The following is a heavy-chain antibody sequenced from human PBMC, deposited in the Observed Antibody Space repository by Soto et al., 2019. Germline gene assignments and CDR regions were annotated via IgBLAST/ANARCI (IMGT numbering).Heavy chain of an antibody. CDR3: ARTAYCGGDCYTPMYYFDY. J-gene: IGHJ4*02. V-gene: IGHV4-59*01. CDR2: IYYSGST. CDR1: GGSISSYY. Sequence: SETLSLTCTVSGGSISSYYWSWIRQPPGKGLEWIGYIYYSGSTNYNPSLKSRVTISVDTSKNQFSLKLSSVTAADTAVYYCARTAYCGGDCYTPMYYFDYWGQGTLVTVSS. D-gene: IGHD2-21*02.